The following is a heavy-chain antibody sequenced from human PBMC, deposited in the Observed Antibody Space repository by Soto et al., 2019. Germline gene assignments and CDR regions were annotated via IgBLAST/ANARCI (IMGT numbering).Heavy chain of an antibody. J-gene: IGHJ5*02. CDR1: GYTFTSYG. CDR3: ARAIDYGDYGAWFDP. V-gene: IGHV1-18*04. CDR2: ISAYNGNT. Sequence: ASVKVSCKASGYTFTSYGISWVRQAPGQGLEWMGWISAYNGNTNYAQKLQGRVTMTTDTSTSTAYMELRSLRSDDTAVYYCARAIDYGDYGAWFDPWGQGTLVTVS. D-gene: IGHD4-17*01.